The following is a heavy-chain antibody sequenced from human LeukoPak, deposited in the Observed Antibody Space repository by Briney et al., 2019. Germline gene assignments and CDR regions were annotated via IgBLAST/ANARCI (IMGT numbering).Heavy chain of an antibody. CDR1: GGSISSYY. J-gene: IGHJ3*02. CDR3: ARADDAFDI. CDR2: IYYSGST. V-gene: IGHV4-59*01. Sequence: SETVSLTCTVSGGSISSYYWSWIRQPPGKGLEWIGYIYYSGSTNYNPSLKSRVTISVDTSKNQFSLKLSSVTAADTAVYYCARADDAFDIWGQGTLVTVSS.